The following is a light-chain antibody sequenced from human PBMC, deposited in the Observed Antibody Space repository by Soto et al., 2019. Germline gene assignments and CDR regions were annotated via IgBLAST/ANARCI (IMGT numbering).Light chain of an antibody. CDR2: GAS. J-gene: IGKJ1*01. V-gene: IGKV3-15*01. Sequence: EIVMTQSPASLSVSPGERATLSCRASQSITINLAWYQQKPGQAPRLLIYGASTRATGIPARFSGSGSGTAFTLTTSSLQSEDVAVYYCQQYNNWRTFGQGTKVEIK. CDR1: QSITIN. CDR3: QQYNNWRT.